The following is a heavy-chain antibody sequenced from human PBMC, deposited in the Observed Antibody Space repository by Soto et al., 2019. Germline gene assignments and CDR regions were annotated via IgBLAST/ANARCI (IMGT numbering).Heavy chain of an antibody. Sequence: ASVKVSCKASGYTFTAYSMHWVRQAPGQGLEWVGWFNPNSGDTIYAQKFQGRVTLTRDTSIGTAYMELYSLTSDDTAVYYCAREASAVISLDYWGQGTLVTAPQ. CDR1: GYTFTAYS. CDR3: AREASAVISLDY. CDR2: FNPNSGDT. J-gene: IGHJ4*02. D-gene: IGHD6-19*01. V-gene: IGHV1-2*02.